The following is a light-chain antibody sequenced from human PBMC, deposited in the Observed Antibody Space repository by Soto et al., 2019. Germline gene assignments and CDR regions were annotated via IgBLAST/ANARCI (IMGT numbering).Light chain of an antibody. CDR2: DVS. CDR3: CSYAGTYTWV. J-gene: IGLJ3*02. CDR1: SSDVGSYNY. V-gene: IGLV2-11*01. Sequence: QSALTQPRSVSGFPGQSVTISCTGTSSDVGSYNYVSWYQQYPGRAPRLIIYDVSERPSGVPDRFYGSKSGNRASLTISGLQAEDEADYHCCSYAGTYTWVFGGGTKLTVL.